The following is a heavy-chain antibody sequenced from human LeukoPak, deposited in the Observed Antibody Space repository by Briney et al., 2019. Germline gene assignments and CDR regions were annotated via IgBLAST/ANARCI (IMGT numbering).Heavy chain of an antibody. CDR2: RKEDGGEK. J-gene: IGHJ4*02. Sequence: PGGSLRLSCAASGFTYSSYWMTLVRQAPGKGLEWVASRKEDGGEKYHVDSVKGRFTISRDNAKNSLYLQMNSLRVEDTALYYCATGRSAADWGQGTLVTVSS. CDR3: ATGRSAAD. CDR1: GFTYSSYW. D-gene: IGHD6-13*01. V-gene: IGHV3-7*01.